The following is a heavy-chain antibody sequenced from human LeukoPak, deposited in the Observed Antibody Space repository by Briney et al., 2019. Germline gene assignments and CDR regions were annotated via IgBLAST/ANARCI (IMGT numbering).Heavy chain of an antibody. CDR1: GFSFSSYS. V-gene: IGHV3-20*04. CDR3: ARGISRDIVVVVAATVYYYYYMDV. CDR2: INWNGGST. D-gene: IGHD2-15*01. J-gene: IGHJ6*03. Sequence: PGGSLRLSCAASGFSFSSYSMKWVRQAPGKGLEWVSGINWNGGSTGYADSVKRRFTISRDNAKNSLYLQMNSLRAEDTALYYCARGISRDIVVVVAATVYYYYYMDVWGKGTTVTVSS.